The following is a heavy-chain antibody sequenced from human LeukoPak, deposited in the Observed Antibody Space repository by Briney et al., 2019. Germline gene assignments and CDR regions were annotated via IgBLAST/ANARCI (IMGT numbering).Heavy chain of an antibody. V-gene: IGHV4-59*08. D-gene: IGHD2-2*01. CDR2: IYYSGST. CDR3: ARRCSSTSCSFDY. Sequence: SETLSLTCTVSGGSISSYYWSWIRQPPGKGLEWIGYIYYSGSTNYNPSLKSRVTISVGTSKNQFSLKLSSVTAADTAVYYCARRCSSTSCSFDYWGQGTLVTVSS. CDR1: GGSISSYY. J-gene: IGHJ4*02.